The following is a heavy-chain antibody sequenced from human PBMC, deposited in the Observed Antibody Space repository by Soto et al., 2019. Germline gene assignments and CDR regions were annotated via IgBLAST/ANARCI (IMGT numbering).Heavy chain of an antibody. J-gene: IGHJ4*02. CDR3: ARSLDYYDSSGFTTPW. D-gene: IGHD3-22*01. CDR2: IKAGNGNT. V-gene: IGHV1-3*01. Sequence: ASVKVSCKASGYTFTSYAMHWVRQAPGQRLEWMGWIKAGNGNTKYSQKIQGRVIITRDTSASTAYMELSSLRSEDTAVYYCARSLDYYDSSGFTTPWWGQGTLVTVSS. CDR1: GYTFTSYA.